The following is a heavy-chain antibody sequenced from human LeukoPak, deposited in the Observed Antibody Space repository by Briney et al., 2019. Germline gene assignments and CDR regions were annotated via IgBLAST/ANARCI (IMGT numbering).Heavy chain of an antibody. CDR2: ISGSSGST. V-gene: IGHV3-23*01. CDR1: GFTFSNYA. Sequence: GGSLRLSCAASGFTFSNYAMSWVRQAPGKGLEWVSAISGSSGSTYYADSVKGRFTISSDNPKNTLYLQMNSLRAEDTAMYYCAKATYDSSGYAYFDYWGQGTLVTVSS. CDR3: AKATYDSSGYAYFDY. D-gene: IGHD3-22*01. J-gene: IGHJ4*02.